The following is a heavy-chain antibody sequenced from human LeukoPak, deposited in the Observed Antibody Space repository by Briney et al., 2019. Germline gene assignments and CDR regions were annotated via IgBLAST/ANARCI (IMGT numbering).Heavy chain of an antibody. CDR1: GFPFSSYA. V-gene: IGHV3-23*01. Sequence: GSLRLSCAASGFPFSSYAMSWVRKAPGKGLEWVSAISGSGGSTYYADSVKGRFTISRDNSKNTLYLQINSLRAEDTAVYYCAKAGRIVGATPYFDYWGQGTLVTVSS. CDR2: ISGSGGST. J-gene: IGHJ4*02. D-gene: IGHD1-26*01. CDR3: AKAGRIVGATPYFDY.